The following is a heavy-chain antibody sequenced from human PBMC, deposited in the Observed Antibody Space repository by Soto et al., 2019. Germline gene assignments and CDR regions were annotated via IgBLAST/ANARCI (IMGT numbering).Heavy chain of an antibody. V-gene: IGHV1-69*05. D-gene: IGHD3-10*01. CDR2: IVPNIGTV. Sequence: SVKVSCKASGGTLTNFINYPINWVRQAPGQGLEWMGGIVPNIGTVNYAQKFQGRVTMTTDTSTSTAYMELRSLRSDDTAVYYCARDQHRRAGSGVNWFDPWGQGTLVTVSS. CDR1: GGTLTNFINYP. J-gene: IGHJ5*02. CDR3: ARDQHRRAGSGVNWFDP.